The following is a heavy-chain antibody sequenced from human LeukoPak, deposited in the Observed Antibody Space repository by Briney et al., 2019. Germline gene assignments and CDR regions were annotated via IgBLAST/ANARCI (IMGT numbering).Heavy chain of an antibody. CDR2: IKEDGSEK. CDR3: XXXNXXXXXSXGRXXI. CDR1: GFTFSNYW. Sequence: XAXXGFTFSNYWMSWVRQAPGKGLEGVANIKEDGSEKYYVDSVKGRFTISRDKAKKSLYLQMNSLRAEDTAVYYCXXXNXXXXXSXGRXXIWGQGTLVTVSS. J-gene: IGHJ4*02. V-gene: IGHV3-7*01. D-gene: IGHD3-22*01.